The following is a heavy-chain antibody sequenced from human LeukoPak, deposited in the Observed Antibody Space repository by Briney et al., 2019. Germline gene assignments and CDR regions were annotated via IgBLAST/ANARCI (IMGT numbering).Heavy chain of an antibody. CDR3: ASESPRMITFGGEQTSVFDP. V-gene: IGHV4-59*01. CDR2: INHSGST. Sequence: SETLSLTCTVSGGPISGYYWSWIRQPPGKGLEWIGEINHSGSTNYNPSLKSRVTISVDTSKNQFSLKLSSVTAADTAVYYCASESPRMITFGGEQTSVFDPWGQGTLVTVSS. D-gene: IGHD3-16*01. CDR1: GGPISGYY. J-gene: IGHJ5*02.